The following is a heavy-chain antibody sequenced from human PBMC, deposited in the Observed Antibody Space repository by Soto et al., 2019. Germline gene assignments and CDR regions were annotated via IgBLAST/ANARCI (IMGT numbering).Heavy chain of an antibody. D-gene: IGHD6-6*01. CDR2: ISPGGRYT. V-gene: IGHV3-11*06. CDR3: ARVHLVRTSSYYCGMDV. Sequence: GGSLRLSCATSGFSFGDHYMSWIRQAPGKGLEFISYISPGGRYTNYGDSVKGRFTISRDHAKNSLVLQMNSLTVDDTAVYHCARVHLVRTSSYYCGMDVWGPGTTVTVSS. J-gene: IGHJ6*02. CDR1: GFSFGDHY.